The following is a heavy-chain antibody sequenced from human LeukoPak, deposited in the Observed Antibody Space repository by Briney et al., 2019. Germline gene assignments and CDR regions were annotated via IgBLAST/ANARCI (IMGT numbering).Heavy chain of an antibody. V-gene: IGHV3-15*01. Sequence: GGSLRLSCAASGFTFSNAWMSWVRQAPGKGLEWVGRIKSKTDGGTTDYAAPVKGRFTISRDDSKNTLYLQMNSLKTEDTAVYYCTTLWAAMGHFDYWGQGTLVTVSS. D-gene: IGHD5-18*01. J-gene: IGHJ4*02. CDR2: IKSKTDGGTT. CDR3: TTLWAAMGHFDY. CDR1: GFTFSNAW.